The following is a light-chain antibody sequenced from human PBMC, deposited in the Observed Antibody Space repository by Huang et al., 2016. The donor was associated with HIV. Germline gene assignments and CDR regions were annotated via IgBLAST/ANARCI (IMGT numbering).Light chain of an antibody. J-gene: IGKJ2*01. CDR2: DAS. CDR1: QDIRNY. Sequence: DIQMTQSPSSLSASVGDRVTITCQASQDIRNYLNWYQQKTGKAPKLLIYDASNLETEVPLRFRGSGSGTNVTFTISSLQSEDIATYYCQQYDNLYTFGQGTKLEI. CDR3: QQYDNLYT. V-gene: IGKV1-33*01.